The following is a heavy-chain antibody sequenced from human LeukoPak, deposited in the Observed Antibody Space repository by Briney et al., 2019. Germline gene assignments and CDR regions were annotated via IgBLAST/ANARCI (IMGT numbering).Heavy chain of an antibody. CDR2: IYYSGST. V-gene: IGHV4-59*08. Sequence: SETLSLTCSVSGASFNPFYWSWIRQPPGKGLEWVGYIYYSGSTNYNPSLKNRVSISLRTSKNQFSLVLTSVTAADTAVYYCARHSFRGTTRHLDAFDIWGQGTMVTVSS. D-gene: IGHD3-10*01. J-gene: IGHJ3*02. CDR1: GASFNPFY. CDR3: ARHSFRGTTRHLDAFDI.